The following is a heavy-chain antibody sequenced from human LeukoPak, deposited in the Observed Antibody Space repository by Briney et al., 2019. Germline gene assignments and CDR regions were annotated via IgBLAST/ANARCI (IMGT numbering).Heavy chain of an antibody. CDR2: INSDGSST. J-gene: IGHJ4*02. D-gene: IGHD3-22*01. CDR1: GFTFSSYW. CDR3: ARAADSSGYYDY. Sequence: PGGSLRLSCAAPGFTFSSYWMHWVRQAPGKGLVWVSRINSDGSSTSYADSVKGRFTISRDNAKNTLYPQMNSLRAEDTAVYYCARAADSSGYYDYWGQGTLVTVSS. V-gene: IGHV3-74*01.